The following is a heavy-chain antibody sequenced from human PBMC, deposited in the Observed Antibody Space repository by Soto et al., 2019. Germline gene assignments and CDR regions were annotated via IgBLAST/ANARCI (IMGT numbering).Heavy chain of an antibody. CDR1: GYTFTSYG. Sequence: QVQLVQSGAEVKKPGASVKVSCKASGYTFTSYGISWVRQAPGQGLEWMGWISAYNGNTNYAQKLPGRVTMTTDTSTSTTYMELRSLRSDDTAVYYCARDGLVVVVPAAITSLRGWFDPWGQGTLVTVSS. D-gene: IGHD2-2*01. CDR2: ISAYNGNT. V-gene: IGHV1-18*01. J-gene: IGHJ5*02. CDR3: ARDGLVVVVPAAITSLRGWFDP.